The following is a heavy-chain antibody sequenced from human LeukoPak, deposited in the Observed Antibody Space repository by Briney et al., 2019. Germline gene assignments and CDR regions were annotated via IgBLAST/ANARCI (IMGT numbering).Heavy chain of an antibody. Sequence: SETLSLTCTVSGGSISSYYWSWIRQPPGKGLEWIGLLYPSGSTNYNPSLKSRVTISVDTSRTQFSLKLSPMTAADTAVYYCAGGHYPLEYWGQGTLVTVSS. CDR3: AGGHYPLEY. V-gene: IGHV4-59*01. J-gene: IGHJ4*02. CDR1: GGSISSYY. D-gene: IGHD1-26*01. CDR2: LYPSGST.